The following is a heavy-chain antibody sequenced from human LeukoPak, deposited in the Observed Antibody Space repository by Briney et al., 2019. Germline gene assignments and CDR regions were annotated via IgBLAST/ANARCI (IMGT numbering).Heavy chain of an antibody. CDR3: ARVHSSSWLYYFDY. CDR1: GYTFTSYD. V-gene: IGHV1-8*01. Sequence: ASVKVSCKASGYTFTSYDINWVRQATGQGLEWMGWMNPNSDNTGYAQKFQGRVTMTRNTSISTAYMELSSLRSEDTAVYYCARVHSSSWLYYFDYWGQGTLVTVSS. D-gene: IGHD6-13*01. J-gene: IGHJ4*02. CDR2: MNPNSDNT.